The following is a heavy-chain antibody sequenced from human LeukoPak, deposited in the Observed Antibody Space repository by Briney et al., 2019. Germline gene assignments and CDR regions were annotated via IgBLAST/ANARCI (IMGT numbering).Heavy chain of an antibody. V-gene: IGHV3-7*01. CDR1: GFIFSKYW. CDR2: MQQDGSEK. J-gene: IGHJ6*03. Sequence: GGSLRLPCAASGFIFSKYWMTWVRQAPGKGLEWVANMQQDGSEKYYVDSVEGRFTISRDNAKNSVYLQMNSLRAEDAAVYYCARCGVTAVSGTNYYYYMDVWGRGTAVTVSS. CDR3: ARCGVTAVSGTNYYYYMDV. D-gene: IGHD5-18*01.